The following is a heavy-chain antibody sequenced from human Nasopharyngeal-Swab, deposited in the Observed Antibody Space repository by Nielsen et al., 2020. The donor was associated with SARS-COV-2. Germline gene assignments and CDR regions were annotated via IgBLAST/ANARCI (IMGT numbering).Heavy chain of an antibody. CDR2: IWYDGSNK. CDR3: AKDEAYYDFWSGYYAYYYMDV. CDR1: GFTFSSYG. D-gene: IGHD3-3*01. J-gene: IGHJ6*03. V-gene: IGHV3-30*02. Sequence: GESLKISCAASGFTFSSYGMHWVRQAPGTGLEWVAVIWYDGSNKYYADSVKGRFTISRDNSKNTLYLQMNSLRAEDTAVYYCAKDEAYYDFWSGYYAYYYMDVWGKGTTVTVSS.